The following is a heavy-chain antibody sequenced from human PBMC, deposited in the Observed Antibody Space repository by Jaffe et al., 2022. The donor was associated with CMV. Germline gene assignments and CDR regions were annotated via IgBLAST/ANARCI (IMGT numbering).Heavy chain of an antibody. V-gene: IGHV3-9*01. CDR3: AKSFYRVAAGTYFDY. D-gene: IGHD5-12*01. CDR2: INGVGWSRDYT. CDR1: GFTFDAYA. Sequence: EVQLVESGGGLVQPGRSLKLSCAASGFTFDAYAMHWVRQAPGKGLEWVAGINGVGWSRDYTGYADSVKGRFTISRDNARNSLYLQMNSLRAEDTALYYCAKSFYRVAAGTYFDYWGQGTVVTVSS. J-gene: IGHJ4*02.